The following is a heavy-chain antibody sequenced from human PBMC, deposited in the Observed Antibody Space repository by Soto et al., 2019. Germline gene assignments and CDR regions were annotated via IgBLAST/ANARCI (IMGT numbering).Heavy chain of an antibody. J-gene: IGHJ4*02. CDR2: IVVGSGNT. D-gene: IGHD4-17*01. CDR1: GFTFTSSA. V-gene: IGHV1-58*01. CDR3: AADFALYGDSGL. Sequence: SVKVSCKASGFTFTSSAVQWVRQARGQRLEWIGWIVVGSGNTNYAQKFQERVTITRGMSTSTAYMELSSLRSEDTAVYYCAADFALYGDSGLWGQGTLVTVSS.